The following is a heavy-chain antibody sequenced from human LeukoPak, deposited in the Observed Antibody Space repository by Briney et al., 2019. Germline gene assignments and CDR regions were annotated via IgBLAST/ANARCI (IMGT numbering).Heavy chain of an antibody. V-gene: IGHV4-38-2*01. Sequence: SETLSLTCAVSGYSISSGYYWGWIRQPPGKGLEWIGSIYHSGSTYYNPSLKSRVTISVDTSKNQFSLKLSSVTAADTAVYYCARVSIAAAGSNWFDPWGQGTLVTVSS. CDR3: ARVSIAAAGSNWFDP. CDR2: IYHSGST. CDR1: GYSISSGYY. D-gene: IGHD6-13*01. J-gene: IGHJ5*02.